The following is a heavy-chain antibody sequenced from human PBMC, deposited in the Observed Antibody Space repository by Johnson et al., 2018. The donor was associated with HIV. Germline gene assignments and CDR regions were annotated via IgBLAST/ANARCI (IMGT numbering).Heavy chain of an antibody. J-gene: IGHJ3*01. CDR3: TTVKNAYMWGSYRSDAFDF. V-gene: IGHV3-15*01. D-gene: IGHD3-16*02. CDR2: MKSRTDGGTT. Sequence: VQLVESGGGLVQPGGSLRLSCAASGFTFSNAWMSWVRQAPGKGLEWVGRMKSRTDGGTTDYAAPVKGRFTISRDDSKNTLYLQMISLKTEDTAGYCCTTVKNAYMWGSYRSDAFDFWGQGTMVTVSS. CDR1: GFTFSNAW.